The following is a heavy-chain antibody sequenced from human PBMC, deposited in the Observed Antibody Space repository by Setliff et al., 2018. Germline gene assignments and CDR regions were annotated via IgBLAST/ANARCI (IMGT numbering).Heavy chain of an antibody. Sequence: ASVKVSCKASGGTFSSYAISWVRQAPGQGLEWMGGIIPIFGTANYAQKFQGRVTITTDESTSTAYMELSSLRSEDTAVYYCASDGKGYDILTTYGMDVWGQGTTVTVSS. J-gene: IGHJ6*02. CDR1: GGTFSSYA. CDR2: IIPIFGTA. CDR3: ASDGKGYDILTTYGMDV. D-gene: IGHD3-9*01. V-gene: IGHV1-69*05.